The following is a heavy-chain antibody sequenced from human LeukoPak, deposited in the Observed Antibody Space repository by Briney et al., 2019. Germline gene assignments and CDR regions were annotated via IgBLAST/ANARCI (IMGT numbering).Heavy chain of an antibody. CDR2: ILYDGSNK. V-gene: IGHV3-30*03. CDR1: GFTFSSYG. CDR3: ARERGYSGYDRNYFDY. J-gene: IGHJ4*02. D-gene: IGHD5-12*01. Sequence: GGSLRLSCAASGFTFSSYGMHWVRQAPGKGLEWVAVILYDGSNKYYADSVKGRFTISRDNSKNTLFLQMNSLRAEDTAVYYCARERGYSGYDRNYFDYWGQGTLVTVSS.